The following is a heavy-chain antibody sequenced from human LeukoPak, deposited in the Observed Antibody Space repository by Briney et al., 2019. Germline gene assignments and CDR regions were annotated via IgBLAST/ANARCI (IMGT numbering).Heavy chain of an antibody. D-gene: IGHD3-3*01. V-gene: IGHV4-61*02. CDR3: ARRGSGLEKITIFGVVRRPLFDY. CDR2: IFTSGST. J-gene: IGHJ4*02. Sequence: SETLSLTCTVSGGSISSGTYYWSWIRQSAGKGLEWIGRIFTSGSTNYNPSLKSRVTISVDTSKNQFSLRLSSVTAADTAVYYCARRGSGLEKITIFGVVRRPLFDYWGQGTLVTVSS. CDR1: GGSISSGTYY.